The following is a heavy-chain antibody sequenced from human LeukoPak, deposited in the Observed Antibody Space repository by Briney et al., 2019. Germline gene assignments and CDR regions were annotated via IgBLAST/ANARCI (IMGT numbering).Heavy chain of an antibody. Sequence: SGPTLVNPTQTLTLTCTFSGFSLSTSGAAVGWIRQPPGKALEWLALIYWDDGKRYSPSLKSRLTITKDTSKNQVVLTMTNMDPVDTATYYCAHSRPLTWDSGYAFDIWGQGTMVTVSS. CDR2: IYWDDGK. J-gene: IGHJ3*02. V-gene: IGHV2-5*02. CDR3: AHSRPLTWDSGYAFDI. D-gene: IGHD1-26*01. CDR1: GFSLSTSGAA.